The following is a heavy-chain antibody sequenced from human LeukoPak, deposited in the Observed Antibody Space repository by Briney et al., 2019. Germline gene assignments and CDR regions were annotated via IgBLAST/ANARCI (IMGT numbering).Heavy chain of an antibody. V-gene: IGHV4-61*02. J-gene: IGHJ6*03. CDR1: GASISRGSYY. Sequence: SQTLSLTCSVSGASISRGSYYWSWIRQPAGKGLEWIGRIFTTWTTEYNPSLKSRATISIDTPKNQFSLKLTSAPAADTAVYYCARVNWISDGDYNYYMD. CDR3: ARVNWISDGDYNYYMD. CDR2: IFTTWTT. D-gene: IGHD4-17*01.